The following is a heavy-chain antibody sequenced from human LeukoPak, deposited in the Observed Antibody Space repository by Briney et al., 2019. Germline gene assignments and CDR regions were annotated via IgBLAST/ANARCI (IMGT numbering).Heavy chain of an antibody. CDR3: ASSRGYSDYDSDY. CDR1: GFSFSSYW. CDR2: VNSDGSST. D-gene: IGHD5-12*01. V-gene: IGHV3-74*01. Sequence: GGSLRLSCEASGFSFSSYWMHWVRQAPGKGLVWVSRVNSDGSSTTYADSVKGRLTISRDNAKNTLYLQMNSLRPEDAAVYFCASSRGYSDYDSDYWGQGTLVTVSS. J-gene: IGHJ4*02.